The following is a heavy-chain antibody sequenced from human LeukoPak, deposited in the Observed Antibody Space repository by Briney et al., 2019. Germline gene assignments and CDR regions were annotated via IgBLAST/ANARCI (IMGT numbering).Heavy chain of an antibody. CDR1: GFTVSSNY. CDR2: IYSGGST. J-gene: IGHJ4*02. Sequence: GGSLRLSCAASGFTVSSNYMTWVRQAPGKGLEWVSVIYSGGSTYYAGSVKGRFTISRDNSKNTLSLQMNSLRADDTAIYYCAKGTYSSSPRDYWGQGTLVTVSS. V-gene: IGHV3-53*01. D-gene: IGHD6-6*01. CDR3: AKGTYSSSPRDY.